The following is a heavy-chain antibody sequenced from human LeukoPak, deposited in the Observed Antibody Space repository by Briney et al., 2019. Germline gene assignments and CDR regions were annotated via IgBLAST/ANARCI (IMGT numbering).Heavy chain of an antibody. CDR2: INHSGST. J-gene: IGHJ3*02. D-gene: IGHD1-26*01. CDR1: GGSFSGYY. V-gene: IGHV4-34*01. Sequence: PETLSLTCAVYGGSFSGYYWSWIRQPPGKGLEWIGEINHSGSTNYNPSLKSRVTISVDTSKNQFSLKLSSVTAADTAVYYCARYSGSGDAFDIWGQGTMVTVSS. CDR3: ARYSGSGDAFDI.